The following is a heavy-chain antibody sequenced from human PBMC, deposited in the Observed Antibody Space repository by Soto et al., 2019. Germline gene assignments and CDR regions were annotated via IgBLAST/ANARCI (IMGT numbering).Heavy chain of an antibody. V-gene: IGHV3-23*03. CDR1: GFTFSSYA. J-gene: IGHJ6*02. Sequence: GGSLRLSCAASGFTFSSYAMTWVRQAPGKGLEWVSFMYSGGSTYYADSVKGRFTISRDNSKNTLYLQMNSLRAEDTAVYYCARGGQVRGGMDVWGPGTTVTVSS. CDR3: ARGGQVRGGMDV. CDR2: MYSGGST. D-gene: IGHD2-15*01.